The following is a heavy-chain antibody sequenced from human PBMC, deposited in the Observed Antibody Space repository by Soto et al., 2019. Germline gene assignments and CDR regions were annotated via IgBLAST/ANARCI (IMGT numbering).Heavy chain of an antibody. CDR1: GFTFSDYV. Sequence: EVQLLESGGDLVQPGGSLRLSCTASGFTFSDYVMNWVRQAPGKGLEWVSTISSSGDSTYYADSVKGRFTISRDNSKNTLSLQMNSLRAEDTAVYYCARDPSTGYADYWGQGTLATVSS. V-gene: IGHV3-23*01. CDR3: ARDPSTGYADY. D-gene: IGHD3-9*01. J-gene: IGHJ4*02. CDR2: ISSSGDST.